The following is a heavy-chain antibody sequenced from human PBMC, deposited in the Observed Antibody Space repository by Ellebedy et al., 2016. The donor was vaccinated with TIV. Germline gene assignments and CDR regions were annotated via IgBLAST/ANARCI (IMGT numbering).Heavy chain of an antibody. D-gene: IGHD1-1*01. V-gene: IGHV4-31*03. CDR3: ARGRTAFIGYFDY. Sequence: MPSETLSLTCTVSGGSISSGGYYWSWIRQHPGKGLEWIGYIYYSGSTYYNPSLKSRVTISVDTSKNQFSLKLSSVTAADTAVYYCARGRTAFIGYFDYWGQGTLVTVSS. J-gene: IGHJ4*02. CDR2: IYYSGST. CDR1: GGSISSGGYY.